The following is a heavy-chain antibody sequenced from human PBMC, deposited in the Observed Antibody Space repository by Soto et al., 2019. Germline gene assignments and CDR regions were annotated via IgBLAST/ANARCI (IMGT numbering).Heavy chain of an antibody. D-gene: IGHD1-26*01. CDR3: ARVGLVGATTYYYYGMDV. Sequence: AAAVKVSCKASGYTFTSYAMHWVRQAPGQRXEWMGWINAGNGNTKYSQKFQGRVTITRDTSASTAYMELSSLRSEDTAVYYCARVGLVGATTYYYYGMDVWGQGTTVTVSS. CDR2: INAGNGNT. J-gene: IGHJ6*02. CDR1: GYTFTSYA. V-gene: IGHV1-3*01.